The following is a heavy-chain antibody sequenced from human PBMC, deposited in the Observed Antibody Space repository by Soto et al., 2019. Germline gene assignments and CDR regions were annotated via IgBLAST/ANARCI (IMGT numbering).Heavy chain of an antibody. D-gene: IGHD2-2*02. CDR3: AMTPVPAAIRDSSGALPDY. CDR2: IYPGDSDT. Sequence: EVQLVQSGAEVKKPGESLKISCKGSGYSFTSYWIGWVRQMPGKGLEWMGIIYPGDSDTRYSPSFQGQVTISADKSISTAYLQWSSLKASDTAMYYCAMTPVPAAIRDSSGALPDYWGQGTLVTVSS. J-gene: IGHJ4*02. V-gene: IGHV5-51*01. CDR1: GYSFTSYW.